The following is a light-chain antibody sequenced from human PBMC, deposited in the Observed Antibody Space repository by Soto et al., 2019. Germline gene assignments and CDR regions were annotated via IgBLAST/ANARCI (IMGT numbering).Light chain of an antibody. CDR3: QQYGSAPFT. Sequence: ENGLTQSPGTLSLSPGERATLSCRASQSVRSNYVAWYQQKPGQAPRLLISGASSRAPGIPDRFSGSGSGTSFTLTISRLEPEDFALYYCQQYGSAPFTFGQGTRLDIK. CDR1: QSVRSNY. V-gene: IGKV3-20*01. CDR2: GAS. J-gene: IGKJ5*01.